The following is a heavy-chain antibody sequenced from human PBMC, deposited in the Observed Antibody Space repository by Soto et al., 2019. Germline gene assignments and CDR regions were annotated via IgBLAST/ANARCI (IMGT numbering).Heavy chain of an antibody. V-gene: IGHV3-53*01. D-gene: IGHD3-9*01. CDR2: IYSGGST. CDR1: GFTVSSNY. CDR3: ARGPTIDYGMDV. Sequence: EVQLVDSGGGLIQPGGSLRLSCAASGFTVSSNYISWVRQAPGKGLEWVSAIYSGGSTHYADSVKGRFTISRDNSKNTLYLQMTSLRAEDTAVYYCARGPTIDYGMDVWGQGTTVTVSS. J-gene: IGHJ6*02.